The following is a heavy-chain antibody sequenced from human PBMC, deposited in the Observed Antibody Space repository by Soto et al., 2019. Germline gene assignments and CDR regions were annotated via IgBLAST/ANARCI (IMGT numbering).Heavy chain of an antibody. CDR2: IHSDGSST. J-gene: IGHJ3*01. D-gene: IGHD1-26*01. CDR1: GFTFSYYW. V-gene: IGHV3-74*01. CDR3: ARADRGPFDL. Sequence: EVQLVESGGGLVRPGGSLRLSCAASGFTFSYYWMHWVRQAPGKGLVWVSRIHSDGSSTTYADFVKGRFIIARDNARNTVDLQMTSVRVEDTAVSFCARADRGPFDLWCLGTVVTVSS.